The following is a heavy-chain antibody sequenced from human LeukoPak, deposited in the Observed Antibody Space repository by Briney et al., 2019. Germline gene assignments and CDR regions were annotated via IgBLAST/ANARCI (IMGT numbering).Heavy chain of an antibody. CDR1: GGSISSYY. V-gene: IGHV4-59*01. D-gene: IGHD3-22*01. CDR2: IYYSGST. J-gene: IGHJ4*02. Sequence: SETLSLTCTVSGGSISSYYWSWIRQPPGKGLEWIGYIYYSGSTNYNPSLKSRVTISVDTCKNQFSLKLSSVTAADTAVYYCARVKGSSGFDYWGQGTLVTVSS. CDR3: ARVKGSSGFDY.